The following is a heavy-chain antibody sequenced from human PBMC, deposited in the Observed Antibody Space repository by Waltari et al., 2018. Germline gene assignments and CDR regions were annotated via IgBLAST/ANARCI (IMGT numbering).Heavy chain of an antibody. CDR3: AREVVPAATIVVNWFDP. J-gene: IGHJ5*02. D-gene: IGHD2-2*01. Sequence: QVQLVQPGSELKKPGASVKVSCKASGYTFTNYAIHWLRQAPGQGLELMGWINTNTGNPTYVQGFTGRFVFSLDTSVSTAYLQINSLKADDTAVYYCAREVVPAATIVVNWFDPWGQGTLVTVSS. CDR1: GYTFTNYA. CDR2: INTNTGNP. V-gene: IGHV7-4-1*02.